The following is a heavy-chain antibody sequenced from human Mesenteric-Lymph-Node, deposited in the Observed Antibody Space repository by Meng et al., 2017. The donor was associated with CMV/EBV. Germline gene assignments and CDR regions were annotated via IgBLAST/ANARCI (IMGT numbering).Heavy chain of an antibody. D-gene: IGHD2-8*01. CDR1: FSSYA. V-gene: IGHV3-30*04. Sequence: FSSYAMPWVRQAPGKGLEWVAVISYDGRNKYYADSVKGRFTISRDNSKNTLYLQMNSLRAEDTAVYYCAREKRHCTNGVCYDSWYFDLWGRGTLVTVSS. CDR2: ISYDGRNK. CDR3: AREKRHCTNGVCYDSWYFDL. J-gene: IGHJ2*01.